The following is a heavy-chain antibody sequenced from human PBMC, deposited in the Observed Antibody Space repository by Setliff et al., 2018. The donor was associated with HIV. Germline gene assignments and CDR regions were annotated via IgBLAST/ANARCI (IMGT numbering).Heavy chain of an antibody. CDR1: GGSISSSNW. V-gene: IGHV4-4*02. Sequence: SETLSLTFAVSGGSISSSNWWSWVRQPPGKGLEWIGEIYHGGSTNYNPSLKSRVTISVDKSKNQFSLKLASVTAADTAVYYCASGEPYYYDSTGYSGNYFDYWGQGTLVTVSS. J-gene: IGHJ4*02. CDR3: ASGEPYYYDSTGYSGNYFDY. D-gene: IGHD3-22*01. CDR2: IYHGGST.